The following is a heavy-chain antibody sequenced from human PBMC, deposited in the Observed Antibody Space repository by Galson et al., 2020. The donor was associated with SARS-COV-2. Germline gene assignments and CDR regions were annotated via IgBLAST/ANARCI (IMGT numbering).Heavy chain of an antibody. J-gene: IGHJ4*02. CDR1: GFTINIYG. CDR3: AKDRRAGIQWLRLGGIHF. D-gene: IGHD6-19*01. Sequence: TGGTLRLSCGASGFTINIYGMHWVRQAPGKGLEWVAATSFDGSNDYYAASVKGRFTISSDNSGNTVYLHMNNLRVDDTAVYYCAKDRRAGIQWLRLGGIHFWGQGTLVTVSS. V-gene: IGHV3-30*18. CDR2: TSFDGSND.